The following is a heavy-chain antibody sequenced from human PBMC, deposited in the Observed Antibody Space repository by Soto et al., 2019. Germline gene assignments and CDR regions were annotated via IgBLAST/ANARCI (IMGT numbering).Heavy chain of an antibody. J-gene: IGHJ5*02. CDR3: ARHVRDSSSWNWFDP. V-gene: IGHV5-51*01. Sequence: PGESLKISCKGSGYSFTSYWIGWVRQMPGKGLEWMGIIYPGDSDTRYSPSFQGQVTISADKSISTAYLQWSSLKASDTAMYYCARHVRDSSSWNWFDPWGQGTLVTVSS. D-gene: IGHD6-6*01. CDR2: IYPGDSDT. CDR1: GYSFTSYW.